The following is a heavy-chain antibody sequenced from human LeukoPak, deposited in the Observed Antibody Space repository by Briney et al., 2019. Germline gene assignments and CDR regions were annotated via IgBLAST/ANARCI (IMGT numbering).Heavy chain of an antibody. Sequence: SETLSLTCTVSGDSSISNGFYWGWIHQPPGKGLEWIGNIYYSGSTYYNPSLKSRVTTSVDTSKNQFSLKLSSVTAADTAVYCARGTTGSDSSFDYWGQGTLVTVSS. CDR1: GDSSISNGFY. CDR3: ARGTTGSDSSFDY. V-gene: IGHV4-39*07. CDR2: IYYSGST. J-gene: IGHJ4*02. D-gene: IGHD1-1*01.